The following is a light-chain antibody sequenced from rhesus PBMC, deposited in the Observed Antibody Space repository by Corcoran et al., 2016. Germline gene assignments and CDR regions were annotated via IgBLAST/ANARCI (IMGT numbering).Light chain of an antibody. CDR2: SAS. V-gene: IGKV3-40*03. CDR1: ESVGSY. CDR3: QQYNDLLPT. Sequence: EIVMTQSPATLSLSPGETVTLSCRASESVGSYLAWYQQNPGQAPKLLVHSASFRATGFPDRFIGSGSRTEFTLTISSLEPEDVGVYHGQQYNDLLPTFGQGTKVEIK. J-gene: IGKJ1*01.